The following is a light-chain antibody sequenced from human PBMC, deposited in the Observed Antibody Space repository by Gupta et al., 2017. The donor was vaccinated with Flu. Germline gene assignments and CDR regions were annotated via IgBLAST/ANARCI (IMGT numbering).Light chain of an antibody. V-gene: IGKV1-39*01. CDR2: EAS. Sequence: PSSLSTSVGDRVTITCRASQSIGSYLSWYQQKPGKAPKLLIYEASILQSGVPSRFGGSGSGTDFTLTITSLQPEDFATYYCQQIYSTPLTFGGGTKVEIK. CDR1: QSIGSY. J-gene: IGKJ4*01. CDR3: QQIYSTPLT.